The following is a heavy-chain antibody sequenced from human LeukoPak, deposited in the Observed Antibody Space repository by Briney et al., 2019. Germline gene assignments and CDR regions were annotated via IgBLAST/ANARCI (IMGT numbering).Heavy chain of an antibody. V-gene: IGHV3-30*18. D-gene: IGHD6-6*01. CDR3: AKDSSSFAPYYFDY. J-gene: IGHJ4*02. Sequence: PGGSLRLSCAASGFTFSSYGMHWVRQAPGKGLEGAAVISYDGRNNYYADSVKGRFTIYRDNSKNTLYLQMNSLRAEDTAVYYCAKDSSSFAPYYFDYWGQGTLVTVSS. CDR1: GFTFSSYG. CDR2: ISYDGRNN.